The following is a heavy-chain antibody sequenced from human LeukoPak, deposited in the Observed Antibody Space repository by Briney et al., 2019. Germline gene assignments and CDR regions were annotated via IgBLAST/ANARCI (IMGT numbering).Heavy chain of an antibody. V-gene: IGHV4-59*08. J-gene: IGHJ3*02. CDR2: ISYGGST. CDR1: GGSISHYY. CDR3: ARLSVPAAKGAFDI. Sequence: PSETLSLTCTVSGGSISHYYWNWIRQPPGKGLEWIGYISYGGSTDYNPSLKSRVTISVDTSKNHLSLKLSSVTAADTAVYYCARLSVPAAKGAFDIWGQGTMVTVSS. D-gene: IGHD2-2*01.